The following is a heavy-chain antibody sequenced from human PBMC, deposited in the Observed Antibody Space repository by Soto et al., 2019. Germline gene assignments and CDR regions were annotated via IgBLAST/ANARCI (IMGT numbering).Heavy chain of an antibody. D-gene: IGHD3-22*01. CDR3: ARGGRRYYYDRSGHFDS. Sequence: PSETLSLTCAVSGGSISSSNWWSWVRQPPGKGLEWIGEIYHSGSTNYNPSLKSRVTISVDKSKNQFPLKLSSVTAADTAVYYCARGGRRYYYDRSGHFDSRAQRTLVTVSS. CDR2: IYHSGST. CDR1: GGSISSSNW. J-gene: IGHJ4*02. V-gene: IGHV4-4*02.